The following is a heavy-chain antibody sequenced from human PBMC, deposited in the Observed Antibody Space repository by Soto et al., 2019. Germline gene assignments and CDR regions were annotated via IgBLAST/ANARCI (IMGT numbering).Heavy chain of an antibody. CDR3: AASIFYYGMDV. V-gene: IGHV5-51*01. J-gene: IGHJ6*02. CDR1: GYAFTNYW. Sequence: GESLKISCKGSGYAFTNYWIGWVRQMPGKGPEWMGIIYPGDSDTKYNPSFQGQVTISADKSITTTYLQWSSLKASDTAIYYCAASIFYYGMDVWGQGTTVTVSS. CDR2: IYPGDSDT.